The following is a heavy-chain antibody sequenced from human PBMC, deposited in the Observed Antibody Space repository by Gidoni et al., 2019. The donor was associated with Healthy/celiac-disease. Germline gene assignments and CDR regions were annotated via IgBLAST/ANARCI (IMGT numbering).Heavy chain of an antibody. CDR1: GFTFSSYA. D-gene: IGHD6-13*01. CDR3: AKTEAGTVSY. J-gene: IGHJ4*02. CDR2: IIGSGVST. V-gene: IGHV3-23*01. Sequence: EVQLLESGGGLVQPGGSLRLSCAASGFTFSSYAMSWVRQAPGKGLEWVSSIIGSGVSTSYADSVKGRFTISRDTSKNSLYLQMNSLRAEDTAVYYCAKTEAGTVSYWGPGTLVTVSS.